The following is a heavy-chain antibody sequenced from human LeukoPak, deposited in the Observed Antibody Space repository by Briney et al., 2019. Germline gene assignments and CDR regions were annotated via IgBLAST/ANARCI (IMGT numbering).Heavy chain of an antibody. CDR3: ATYGSGSYGPFDY. D-gene: IGHD3-10*01. Sequence: SETLSLTCAVYAGSFSGYYWSWLRQPPGKGLEWIGEINHSGSTNYNPSLKSRVTISVDTSKNQFSLKLSSVTAADTAVYYCATYGSGSYGPFDYWGQGTLATVSS. CDR1: AGSFSGYY. CDR2: INHSGST. V-gene: IGHV4-34*01. J-gene: IGHJ4*02.